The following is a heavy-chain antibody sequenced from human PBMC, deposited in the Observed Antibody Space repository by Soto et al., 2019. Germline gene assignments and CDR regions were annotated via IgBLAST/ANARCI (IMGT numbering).Heavy chain of an antibody. CDR1: GYTFITYD. Sequence: ASVKVSCKASGYTFITYDINWVRQAAGQGLEWMGWMNPNNGNAGYAQKFQGRVSMTTDTSTTTAYMELRSLRSDDTAVYYCARVVPGAEAWFGPWGQGTLVTVSS. D-gene: IGHD2-2*01. CDR3: ARVVPGAEAWFGP. J-gene: IGHJ5*02. V-gene: IGHV1-8*01. CDR2: MNPNNGNA.